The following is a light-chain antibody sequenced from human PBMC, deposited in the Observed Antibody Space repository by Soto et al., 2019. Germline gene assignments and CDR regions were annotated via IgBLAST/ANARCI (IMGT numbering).Light chain of an antibody. CDR1: SSDVGGFEY. CDR3: GSITRSSTSV. CDR2: DVT. V-gene: IGLV2-14*01. Sequence: SVLTQPASVSGSPGQSITISCTGTSSDVGGFEYVSWYQHQPGKAPKLIIYDVTKRPSGVSNRFSGSKSGNTVPLTISGIQAEDEGDYYCGSITRSSTSVFGTGTKVTVL. J-gene: IGLJ1*01.